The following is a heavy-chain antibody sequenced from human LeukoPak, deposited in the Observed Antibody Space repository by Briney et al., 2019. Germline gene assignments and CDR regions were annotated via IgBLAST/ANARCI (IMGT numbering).Heavy chain of an antibody. D-gene: IGHD5-18*01. CDR2: IKQDGSEK. Sequence: GGSLRLSCAASGFTFSTYWMNWVRQAPGKGLEWVANIKQDGSEKYHVDSVKGRFTISRDNAKNSLYLQMNSLRAEDTALYYCAKVVDTAMVTYFDYWGQGTLVTVSS. CDR3: AKVVDTAMVTYFDY. V-gene: IGHV3-7*03. CDR1: GFTFSTYW. J-gene: IGHJ4*02.